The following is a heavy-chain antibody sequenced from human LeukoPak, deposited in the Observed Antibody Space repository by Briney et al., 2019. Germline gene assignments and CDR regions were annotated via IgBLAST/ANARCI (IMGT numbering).Heavy chain of an antibody. D-gene: IGHD3-10*01. J-gene: IGHJ4*02. V-gene: IGHV3-11*06. CDR1: GFSFSDYY. CDR2: ISSSSSYT. Sequence: GGSLRLSCAASGFSFSDYYMSWIRQAPGKGLEWFSYISSSSSYTNYADSVKGRFTISRDNAKNSLYLQMNSLRAEDTAVYYCARGYGSGSYPDYWGQGTLVTVSS. CDR3: ARGYGSGSYPDY.